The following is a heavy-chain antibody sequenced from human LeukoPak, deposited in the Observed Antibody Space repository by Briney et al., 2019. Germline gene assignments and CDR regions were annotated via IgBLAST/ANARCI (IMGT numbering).Heavy chain of an antibody. CDR1: GGSISSSSYY. V-gene: IGHV4-39*07. Sequence: SETLSLTCTVSGGSISSSSYYWGWIRQPPGKGLVWIGSIYYSGSTYYNPSLKSRVTISVDTSKNQFSLKLSSVTAADTAVYYCARDTLAAAGAFDIWGQGTMVTVSS. J-gene: IGHJ3*02. CDR3: ARDTLAAAGAFDI. CDR2: IYYSGST. D-gene: IGHD6-13*01.